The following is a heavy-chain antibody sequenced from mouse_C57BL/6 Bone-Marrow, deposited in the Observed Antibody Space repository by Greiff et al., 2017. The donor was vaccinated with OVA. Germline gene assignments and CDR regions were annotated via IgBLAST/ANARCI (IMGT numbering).Heavy chain of an antibody. CDR2: IWGVGST. V-gene: IGHV2-6*01. Sequence: VQLQESGPGLVAPSQSLSITCTVSGFSLTSYGVDWVRQSPGKGLEWLGVIWGVGSTNYNSALKSRLSISKDDTKSQVFLKMNSLQTDDTAMYYCASGDAFQGFAYWGQGTLVTVSA. J-gene: IGHJ3*01. CDR3: ASGDAFQGFAY. CDR1: GFSLTSYG.